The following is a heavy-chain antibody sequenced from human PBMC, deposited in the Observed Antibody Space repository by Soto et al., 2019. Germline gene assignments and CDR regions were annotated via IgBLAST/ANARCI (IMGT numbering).Heavy chain of an antibody. CDR3: ARDPRWGSSGYYPDY. CDR2: IWYDGSNK. Sequence: GGSLRLSCAASGFTFSSYGMHWVRQAPGKGLEWVAVIWYDGSNKYYADSVKGRFTISRDNSKNTLYLQMNSLRAEDTAVYYCARDPRWGSSGYYPDYWGQGTLVTVSS. D-gene: IGHD3-22*01. V-gene: IGHV3-33*01. J-gene: IGHJ4*02. CDR1: GFTFSSYG.